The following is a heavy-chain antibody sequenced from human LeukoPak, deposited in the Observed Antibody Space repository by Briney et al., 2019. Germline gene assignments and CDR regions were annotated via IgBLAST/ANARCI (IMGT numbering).Heavy chain of an antibody. CDR3: ARDSIQLWYRDYFDY. V-gene: IGHV3-30-3*01. CDR1: GFTFSSYA. Sequence: PGRSLRLSCAASGFTFSSYAMHWVRQAPGKGLEWVAVISYDGSNKYYADSVKGRFTISRDNSKNTLYLQMNSLRAEDTAVYYCARDSIQLWYRDYFDYWGQGTLVTVSS. D-gene: IGHD5-18*01. CDR2: ISYDGSNK. J-gene: IGHJ4*02.